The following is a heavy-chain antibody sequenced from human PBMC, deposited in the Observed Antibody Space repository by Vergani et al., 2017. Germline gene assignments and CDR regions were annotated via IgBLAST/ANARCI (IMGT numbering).Heavy chain of an antibody. J-gene: IGHJ4*02. CDR3: ARRSCRGGSCYKPLFDY. Sequence: QVQLQESGPGLVKPSQTLSLTCTVSGGSINSHNYYWSWIRQPAGKGLEWIGRIHTSGSTNYNPSLKSRVTMSEDTSKNQFSLNLTSVTAADTAVYFCARRSCRGGSCYKPLFDYWGQGILVTVS. V-gene: IGHV4-61*02. D-gene: IGHD2-15*01. CDR1: GGSINSHNYY. CDR2: IHTSGST.